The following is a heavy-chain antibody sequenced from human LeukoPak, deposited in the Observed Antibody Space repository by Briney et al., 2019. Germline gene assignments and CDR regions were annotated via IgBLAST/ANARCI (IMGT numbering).Heavy chain of an antibody. Sequence: AASVTVSFTASGYTFTVYYTHWVRQAPGQALEWMGWINPNSGDTNYAQKFQGRVTMTSATSINTASMEMRRLRSEDTAVYYCARGDFQITRAFDYWGQGTLVTVSS. V-gene: IGHV1-2*02. CDR3: ARGDFQITRAFDY. D-gene: IGHD3-16*01. CDR1: GYTFTVYY. J-gene: IGHJ4*02. CDR2: INPNSGDT.